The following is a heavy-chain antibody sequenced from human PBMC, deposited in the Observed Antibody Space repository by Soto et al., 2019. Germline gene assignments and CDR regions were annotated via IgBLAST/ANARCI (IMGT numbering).Heavy chain of an antibody. D-gene: IGHD5-18*01. V-gene: IGHV4-59*01. Sequence: SETLSLTCTVSGGSISSYYWSWIRQPPGKGLEWIGYIYYSGSTNYNPSLKSRVTISVDTSKNQFSLKLSSVTAADTAVYYCARFTDTAMAHDYWGQGTLVTVSS. CDR1: GGSISSYY. CDR3: ARFTDTAMAHDY. J-gene: IGHJ4*02. CDR2: IYYSGST.